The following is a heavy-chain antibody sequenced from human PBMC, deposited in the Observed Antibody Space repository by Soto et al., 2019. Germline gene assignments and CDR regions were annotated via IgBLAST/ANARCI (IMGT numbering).Heavy chain of an antibody. CDR3: AKDTYYDFWSGYYSGGELFDY. D-gene: IGHD3-3*01. CDR2: ISGSGGST. V-gene: IGHV3-23*01. CDR1: GFTFSSYA. J-gene: IGHJ4*02. Sequence: GGSLRLSCAASGFTFSSYAMSWVRQAPGKGLEWVSAISGSGGSTYYADSVKGRFTISRDNSKNTLYLQMNSLRAEDTAVDYCAKDTYYDFWSGYYSGGELFDYWGQGTLVTVSS.